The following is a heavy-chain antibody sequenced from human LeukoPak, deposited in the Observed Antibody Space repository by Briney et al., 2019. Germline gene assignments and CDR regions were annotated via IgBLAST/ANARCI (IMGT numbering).Heavy chain of an antibody. D-gene: IGHD2-15*01. CDR1: GFTFSSHD. V-gene: IGHV3-21*01. CDR2: ITTATSSYI. Sequence: PGGSLRLSCAASGFTFSSHDMNWVRQAPGKGLEWVSSITTATSSYIYYADSVKGRFTISRDDAKYSLYLQMDSLRAEDTAVYYCARDYGGPHYFDYWGQGTLVTVSS. CDR3: ARDYGGPHYFDY. J-gene: IGHJ4*02.